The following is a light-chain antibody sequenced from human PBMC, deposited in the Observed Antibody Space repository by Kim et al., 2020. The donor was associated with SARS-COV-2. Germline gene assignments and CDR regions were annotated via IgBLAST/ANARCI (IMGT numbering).Light chain of an antibody. CDR2: DVS. J-gene: IGLJ3*02. CDR3: SSYTSSNTWV. V-gene: IGLV2-14*03. CDR1: SSDIGGYVF. Sequence: GQSITISCTGTSSDIGGYVFVSWYPPHPAKAPKLMIYDVSRGPSGVSNRFSASKSGNTASLTISGLQSEDEADYFCSSYTSSNTWVFGGGTKLTVL.